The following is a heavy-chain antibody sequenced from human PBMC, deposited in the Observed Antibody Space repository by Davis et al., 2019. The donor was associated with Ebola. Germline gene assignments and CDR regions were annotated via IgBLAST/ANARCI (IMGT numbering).Heavy chain of an antibody. D-gene: IGHD5-18*01. CDR1: GFTSSGSA. V-gene: IGHV3-73*01. CDR2: IRSKANSYAT. Sequence: GSSLKISCAASGFTSSGSAMHWVRQASGKGLEWVGRIRSKANSYATAYAASVKGRFTISRDDSKNTAYLQMNSLKTEDTAVYYCTSMVISVDYWGQGTLVTVSS. CDR3: TSMVISVDY. J-gene: IGHJ4*02.